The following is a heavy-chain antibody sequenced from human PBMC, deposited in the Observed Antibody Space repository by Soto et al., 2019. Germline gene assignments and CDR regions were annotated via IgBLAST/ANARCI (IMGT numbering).Heavy chain of an antibody. V-gene: IGHV3-66*01. CDR3: ARDLVRFYGMDV. CDR2: IYSGGST. Sequence: EVQLVESGGGLVQPGGSLRLSCAASGFTVSSNYMSWVRKAPGKGLEWVSVIYSGGSTYYADSVKGRFTISRDNSKNTLYLQMNSLRAEDTAVYYCARDLVRFYGMDVWGQGTTVTVSS. J-gene: IGHJ6*02. CDR1: GFTVSSNY. D-gene: IGHD3-10*01.